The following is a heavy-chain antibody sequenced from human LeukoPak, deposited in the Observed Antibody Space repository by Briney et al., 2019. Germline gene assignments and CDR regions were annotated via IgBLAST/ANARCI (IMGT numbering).Heavy chain of an antibody. CDR3: ARVFRGAVTSNWFDP. CDR1: GGSINGYY. V-gene: IGHV4-59*01. D-gene: IGHD4-17*01. CDR2: ISDSGST. J-gene: IGHJ5*02. Sequence: SETLSLTCTISGGSINGYYWTWIRQPPGKGLEWIGYISDSGSTNYSPSLKSRVTMSVDSSNTEFSLRLNSVTAADTGVYYCARVFRGAVTSNWFDPWGQGTLVTVSS.